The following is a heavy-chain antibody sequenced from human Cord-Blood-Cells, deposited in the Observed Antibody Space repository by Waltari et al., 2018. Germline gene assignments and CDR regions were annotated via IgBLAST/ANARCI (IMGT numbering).Heavy chain of an antibody. Sequence: QVQLVESGGGVVQPGRSLRLSSAASGFTFRRYSMHGVRQAPGKGLEWVAVISYDGSNKYYADSVKGRFTISRDNSKNTLYLQMNSLRAEDTAVYYCARDGVGSSSYFDLWGRGTLVTVSS. V-gene: IGHV3-30-3*01. CDR1: GFTFRRYS. D-gene: IGHD6-6*01. CDR3: ARDGVGSSSYFDL. J-gene: IGHJ2*01. CDR2: ISYDGSNK.